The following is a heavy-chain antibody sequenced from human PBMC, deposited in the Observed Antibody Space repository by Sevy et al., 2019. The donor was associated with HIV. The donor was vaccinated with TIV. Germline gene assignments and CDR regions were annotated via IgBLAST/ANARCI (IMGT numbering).Heavy chain of an antibody. CDR1: GGSISTSGSY. CDR3: AKIFAH. J-gene: IGHJ5*02. CDR2: ISYGGIN. Sequence: SETLSLTCSVSGGSISTSGSYWGWIRQPPGKGLEWIGDISYGGINNYNPSLRGRVTISRDTSNNHFSLKLSSVTAADTAVYYCAKIFAHWGQGTLVTVSS. V-gene: IGHV4-39*02.